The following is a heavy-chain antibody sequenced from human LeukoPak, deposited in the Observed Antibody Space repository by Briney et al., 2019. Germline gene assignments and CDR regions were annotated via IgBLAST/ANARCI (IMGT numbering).Heavy chain of an antibody. CDR2: ISSSGSTI. J-gene: IGHJ6*03. D-gene: IGHD3-10*01. Sequence: GGSLRLSWAASGFTFSDYYMSWIRQAPGKGLEWVSYISSSGSTIYYADSVKGRFTISRDNAKNSLYLQLNSLRAEHTAVYYCARDRGSHYYYYYYMDVWGKGTTVTVSS. CDR1: GFTFSDYY. CDR3: ARDRGSHYYYYYYMDV. V-gene: IGHV3-11*01.